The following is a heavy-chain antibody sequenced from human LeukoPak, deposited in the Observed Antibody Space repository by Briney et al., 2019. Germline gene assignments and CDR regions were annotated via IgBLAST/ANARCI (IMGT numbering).Heavy chain of an antibody. CDR2: INPNSGGT. J-gene: IGHJ5*02. CDR3: ARWRDIVVVVAARGGFDP. CDR1: GYTFTGYY. Sequence: ASVKVSCKASGYTFTGYYMHWVRQAPGQGLEWMGWINPNSGGTNYAQKFQGRVTMTRDTSISTAYMELSRLRSDDTAVYYCARWRDIVVVVAARGGFDPWGQGTLVTVSS. D-gene: IGHD2-15*01. V-gene: IGHV1-2*02.